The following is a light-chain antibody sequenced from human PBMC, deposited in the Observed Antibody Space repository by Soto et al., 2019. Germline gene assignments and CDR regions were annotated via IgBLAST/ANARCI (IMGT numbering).Light chain of an antibody. CDR2: DVS. CDR1: SSDVGGYNY. CDR3: CSFAGNYIYV. Sequence: QSVLTQPRSVSGSPGQSVTISCTGTSSDVGGYNYVSWYLQHPGKAPKVMIYDVSKRPSGVPDRFSGSKSGNTAFLTISGLQSEDEADYYCCSFAGNYIYVFGTGTKVTVL. J-gene: IGLJ1*01. V-gene: IGLV2-11*01.